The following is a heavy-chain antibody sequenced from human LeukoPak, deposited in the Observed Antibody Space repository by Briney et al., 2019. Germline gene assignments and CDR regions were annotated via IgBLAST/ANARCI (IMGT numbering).Heavy chain of an antibody. Sequence: GGSLRLSCAASGFTFSSYAMHWVRQAPGKGLEYVSAISSNGGSTYYANSVKGRFTISRDNSKNTLYLQMGSLRAEDMAVYYCARALIAVAGTVGFDYWGQGTLVTVSS. V-gene: IGHV3-64*01. CDR2: ISSNGGST. J-gene: IGHJ4*02. CDR3: ARALIAVAGTVGFDY. D-gene: IGHD6-19*01. CDR1: GFTFSSYA.